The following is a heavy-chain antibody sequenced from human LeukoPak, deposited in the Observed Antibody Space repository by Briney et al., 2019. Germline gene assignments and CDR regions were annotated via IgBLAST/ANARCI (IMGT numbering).Heavy chain of an antibody. Sequence: GGSLRLSCAASGFNLSTYGMHWVRQTPEKGLEWVSSITTSHTYIYYADSVRGRFTISRDSAKNSLYLQMISLRAEDTAIYYCARGKGARHYDWLVKDYWGQGTLVTVSS. CDR1: GFNLSTYG. CDR2: ITTSHTYI. J-gene: IGHJ4*02. D-gene: IGHD3-9*01. CDR3: ARGKGARHYDWLVKDY. V-gene: IGHV3-21*01.